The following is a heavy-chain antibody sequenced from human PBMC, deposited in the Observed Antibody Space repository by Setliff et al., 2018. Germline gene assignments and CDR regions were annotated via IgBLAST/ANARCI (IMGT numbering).Heavy chain of an antibody. CDR3: AAVGIDAGGGWFDP. D-gene: IGHD1-26*01. CDR2: IYYRGTT. Sequence: SSETLSLTCTVSGGFIRDYYWNWIRQSPGKGLEWIGYIYYRGTTNYNSSLKSRVTISIDMSKNQFSLKLSSATAADTAVYFCAAVGIDAGGGWFDPWGHGIPVTV. V-gene: IGHV4-59*01. CDR1: GGFIRDYY. J-gene: IGHJ5*02.